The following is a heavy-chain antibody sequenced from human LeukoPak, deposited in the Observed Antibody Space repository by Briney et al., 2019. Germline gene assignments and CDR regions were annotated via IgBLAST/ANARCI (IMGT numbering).Heavy chain of an antibody. Sequence: SETLSLTCTVSGGSISSSSYYWGWIRQPPGKGLEWIGSIYYSGSTYYNPSLKSRVTISVDTSKNQFSLKLSSVTAADTAVYYCARLLTSYYDSSGYYYSVYYFDYWGQGTLVTVSS. J-gene: IGHJ4*02. CDR2: IYYSGST. D-gene: IGHD3-22*01. CDR1: GGSISSSSYY. V-gene: IGHV4-39*01. CDR3: ARLLTSYYDSSGYYYSVYYFDY.